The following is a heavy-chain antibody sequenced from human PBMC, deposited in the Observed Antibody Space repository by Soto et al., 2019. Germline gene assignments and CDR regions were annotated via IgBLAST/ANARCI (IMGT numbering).Heavy chain of an antibody. CDR3: ASLPTFFGVRTLRADY. CDR1: GGTFSSYA. J-gene: IGHJ4*02. V-gene: IGHV1-69*13. Sequence: SVKVSCKASGGTFSSYAISWVRQAPGQGLEWMGGIIPIFGTANYAQKFQGRVTITADESTSTAYMELSSLRSEDTAVYYCASLPTFFGVRTLRADYGGQGTLVTVS. D-gene: IGHD3-3*01. CDR2: IIPIFGTA.